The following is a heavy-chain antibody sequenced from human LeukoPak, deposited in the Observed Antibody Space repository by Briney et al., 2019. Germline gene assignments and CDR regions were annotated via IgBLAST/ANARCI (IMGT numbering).Heavy chain of an antibody. V-gene: IGHV3-23*01. D-gene: IGHD3-10*02. CDR1: EFTLRNYW. Sequence: GGSLRLSCAASEFTLRNYWMSWVRQAPGKGLEWVSAISGSGGSTYYADSVKGRFTISRDNAKNSLYLQMNSLRAEDTAVYYCAELGITMIGGVWGKGTTVTISS. CDR3: AELGITMIGGV. CDR2: ISGSGGST. J-gene: IGHJ6*04.